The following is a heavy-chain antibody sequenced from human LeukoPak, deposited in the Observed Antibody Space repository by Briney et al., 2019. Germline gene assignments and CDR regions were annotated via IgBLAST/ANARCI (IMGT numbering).Heavy chain of an antibody. V-gene: IGHV3-23*01. D-gene: IGHD5-18*01. CDR3: ARDAGYGYDRFDY. CDR2: ISGSGGST. CDR1: GFTFSSYG. J-gene: IGHJ4*02. Sequence: GGSLRLSCAASGFTFSSYGMSWVRQAPGKGLEWVSAISGSGGSTYYADSVKGRFTISRDNSKNTLYLQMNSLRAEDTAVYYCARDAGYGYDRFDYWGQGTQVTVSS.